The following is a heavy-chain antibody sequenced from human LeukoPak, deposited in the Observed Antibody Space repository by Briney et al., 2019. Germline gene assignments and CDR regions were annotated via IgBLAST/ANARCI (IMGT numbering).Heavy chain of an antibody. Sequence: GGSLRLSCAASGFTVSTNYMNWVRQAPGKGLEWVSVVYSGGSTYYADSVKGRFTISRDNSKNTLYLQMSSLRAEDTAVYYCARDTYYYEGSGYPHLNNWFDPWGQGTLVTVSS. CDR1: GFTVSTNY. D-gene: IGHD3-22*01. CDR2: VYSGGST. V-gene: IGHV3-53*01. J-gene: IGHJ5*02. CDR3: ARDTYYYEGSGYPHLNNWFDP.